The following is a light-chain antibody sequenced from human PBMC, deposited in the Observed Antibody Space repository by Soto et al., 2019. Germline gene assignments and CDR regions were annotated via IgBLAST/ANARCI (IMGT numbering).Light chain of an antibody. CDR3: SSYTSSSLYV. CDR1: SSDVGGYNY. Sequence: QSALTQPASVSGSPGQSITISCTGTSSDVGGYNYVSWYQQHPGKAPKLMIYDVSNRPSGVSNRFSGSKSGNTASLTISGFQAEDEADYYCSSYTSSSLYVLGTGTKVTVL. J-gene: IGLJ1*01. CDR2: DVS. V-gene: IGLV2-14*01.